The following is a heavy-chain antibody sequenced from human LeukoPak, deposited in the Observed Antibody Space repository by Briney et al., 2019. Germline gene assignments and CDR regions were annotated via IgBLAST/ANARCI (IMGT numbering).Heavy chain of an antibody. Sequence: GGSLRLSCAASGFTFSSYAMSWVRQAPGKGLEWVSAISGSGGSTYYADSVKGRFTISRDNSKNTLYLQMNSLRAEDTAVYYCAKGRDVLRFLEWLSDGWGQGTLVTVSS. CDR2: ISGSGGST. J-gene: IGHJ4*02. CDR1: GFTFSSYA. D-gene: IGHD3-3*01. V-gene: IGHV3-23*01. CDR3: AKGRDVLRFLEWLSDG.